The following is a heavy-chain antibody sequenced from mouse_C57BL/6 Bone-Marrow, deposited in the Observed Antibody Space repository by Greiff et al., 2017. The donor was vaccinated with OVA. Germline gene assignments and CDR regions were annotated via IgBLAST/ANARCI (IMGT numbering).Heavy chain of an antibody. D-gene: IGHD1-1*01. Sequence: EVQLQQSGAELVRPGASVKLSCTASGFNIKDDYMHWVKQRPEQGLEWIGWIDPENGDTEYASKFQGKANITADTSSNTAYLQLSSLTSEDTAVYYCTGYYYGSSHWYFDVWGTGTTVTVSS. V-gene: IGHV14-4*01. CDR3: TGYYYGSSHWYFDV. CDR1: GFNIKDDY. CDR2: IDPENGDT. J-gene: IGHJ1*03.